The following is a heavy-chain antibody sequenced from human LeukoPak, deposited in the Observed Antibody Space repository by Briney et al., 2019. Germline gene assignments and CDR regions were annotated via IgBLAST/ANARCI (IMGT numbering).Heavy chain of an antibody. CDR3: ARDYYDSSGYYYY. CDR2: ISSSGSTI. Sequence: GGSLRLSCAASGFTFSSYSMNWVRQAPGKGLEWVSYISSSGSTIYYADSVKGRFTISRDNAKNSLYLQMNSLRAEDTAVYYCARDYYDSSGYYYYWGQGTLVTVSS. CDR1: GFTFSSYS. V-gene: IGHV3-48*04. D-gene: IGHD3-22*01. J-gene: IGHJ4*02.